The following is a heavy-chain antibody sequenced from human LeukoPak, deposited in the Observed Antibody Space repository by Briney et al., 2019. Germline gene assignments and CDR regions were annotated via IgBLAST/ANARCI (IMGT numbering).Heavy chain of an antibody. J-gene: IGHJ5*02. CDR3: ARGREHRRSITIFGVAVKYNWFDP. V-gene: IGHV1-8*01. CDR2: MNPNSGNT. Sequence: ASVKVSCKASGYSFTSYDINWVRQATGQGLEWMGWMNPNSGNTGYAQKFQGRVTMTRNTSISTAYMELSSLRSEDTAVYYCARGREHRRSITIFGVAVKYNWFDPWGQGTLVTVSS. D-gene: IGHD3-3*01. CDR1: GYSFTSYD.